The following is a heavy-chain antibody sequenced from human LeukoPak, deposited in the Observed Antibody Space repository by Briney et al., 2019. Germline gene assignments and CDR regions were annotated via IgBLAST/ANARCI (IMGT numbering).Heavy chain of an antibody. CDR2: IDSSSTTI. CDR3: ARDRAAPTWYFDL. D-gene: IGHD2-15*01. V-gene: IGHV3-48*02. J-gene: IGHJ2*01. Sequence: GGSLRHSCAASGFTFSSYSMNWVRQAPGTGLEWVSYIDSSSTTIYYADSVKGRFTISRDNAKNSLYLQMNSMRDEDTAVYYCARDRAAPTWYFDLWGRGTLVTVSS. CDR1: GFTFSSYS.